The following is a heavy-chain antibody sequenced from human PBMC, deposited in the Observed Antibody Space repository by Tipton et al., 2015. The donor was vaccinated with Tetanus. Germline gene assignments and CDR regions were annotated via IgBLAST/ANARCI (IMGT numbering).Heavy chain of an antibody. CDR3: ARLRGWGMGGYGMDL. CDR1: GFTFSTTK. J-gene: IGHJ6*02. D-gene: IGHD3-16*01. V-gene: IGHV3-21*04. Sequence: GSLRLSCAVSGFTFSTTKMNWVRQAPGRGLEWVASVSSTGLYINYADSLKGRCTISRDNAKNSLSLQMNSLRTDDTAVYYCARLRGWGMGGYGMDLWGQGTTVTVSS. CDR2: VSSTGLYI.